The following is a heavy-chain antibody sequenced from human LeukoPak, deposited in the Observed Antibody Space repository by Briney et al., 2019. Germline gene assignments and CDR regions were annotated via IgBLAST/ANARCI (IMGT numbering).Heavy chain of an antibody. D-gene: IGHD2/OR15-2a*01. J-gene: IGHJ6*03. CDR2: INRSGST. V-gene: IGHV4-34*01. Sequence: IPSETLSLTCAVYGGSFSGYYWSWIRQPPGKGLEWIGEINRSGSTNYNPSLKSRVTISVDTSKNQFSLKLSSVTAADTAVYYCARAKILLSNYYYYMDVWGKGTTVTVSS. CDR1: GGSFSGYY. CDR3: ARAKILLSNYYYYMDV.